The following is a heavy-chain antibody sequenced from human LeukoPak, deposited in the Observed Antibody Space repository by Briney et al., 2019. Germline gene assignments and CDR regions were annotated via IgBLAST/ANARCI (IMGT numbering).Heavy chain of an antibody. CDR3: AKVHTSGWSRTSYSFDS. Sequence: PGGSLRLSCAASGFTFNSYALNWVRQAPGKGLQWVSFISGGGGTTDYADSVKGRFTISRDNSKKTLYPQMNSLRAEDTAVSYCAKVHTSGWSRTSYSFDSWGRGTLVTVSS. V-gene: IGHV3-23*01. D-gene: IGHD6-19*01. J-gene: IGHJ4*02. CDR1: GFTFNSYA. CDR2: ISGGGGTT.